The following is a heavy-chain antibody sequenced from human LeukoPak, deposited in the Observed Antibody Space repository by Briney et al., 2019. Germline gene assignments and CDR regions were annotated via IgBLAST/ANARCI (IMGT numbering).Heavy chain of an antibody. J-gene: IGHJ5*02. Sequence: SETLSFTCAVYGGSFSGYYWSWIRQPPGKGLEWIGEINHSGSANYNPSLKSRVTISVDTSKNQFSLKLSSVTAADTAVYYCARGRRNIAAALLGWFDPWGQGTLVTVSS. CDR3: ARGRRNIAAALLGWFDP. CDR1: GGSFSGYY. CDR2: INHSGSA. D-gene: IGHD6-13*01. V-gene: IGHV4-34*01.